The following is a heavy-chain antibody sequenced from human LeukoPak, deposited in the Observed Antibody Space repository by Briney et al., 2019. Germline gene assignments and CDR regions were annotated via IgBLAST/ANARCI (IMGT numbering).Heavy chain of an antibody. Sequence: GGSLRLSCAASGFIFSSYWMHWVRQAPGKGLVWVSHINSDGSSTSYADSVKGRFTISRDNAKNTLYLQMNSLRAEDTAVYYCARVRYYGNWFDPWGQGTLVTVSS. J-gene: IGHJ5*02. D-gene: IGHD3-3*01. V-gene: IGHV3-74*01. CDR2: INSDGSST. CDR3: ARVRYYGNWFDP. CDR1: GFIFSSYW.